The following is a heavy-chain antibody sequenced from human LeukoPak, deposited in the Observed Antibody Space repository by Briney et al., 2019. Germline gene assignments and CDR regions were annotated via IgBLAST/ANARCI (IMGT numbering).Heavy chain of an antibody. CDR2: VYYSGGT. Sequence: PSETLSLTCTVSGGSISSGGHYWSWIRQPPGKGLEWIGYVYYSGGTSYNPSLKSRVTISVDTSKNQFSLRLTSATAADTAVYYCAGGSGGSFDFWGQGTLVTVSS. J-gene: IGHJ4*02. D-gene: IGHD3-10*01. V-gene: IGHV4-61*08. CDR3: AGGSGGSFDF. CDR1: GGSISSGGHY.